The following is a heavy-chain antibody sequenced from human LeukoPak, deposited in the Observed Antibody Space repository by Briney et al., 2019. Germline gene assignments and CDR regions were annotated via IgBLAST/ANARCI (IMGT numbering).Heavy chain of an antibody. CDR1: GFSLSASGVG. Sequence: SGPTLVNPTQTLTLTCTFSGFSLSASGVGVGWIRQPPGKALEWLALIYWDDDKRYSPSLKSRLTITKDTSKNQVVLTMTNMLPVDTATYYCAHMSTMVRGVTYYFNYWGQGTLVTVSS. CDR2: IYWDDDK. V-gene: IGHV2-5*02. CDR3: AHMSTMVRGVTYYFNY. D-gene: IGHD3-10*01. J-gene: IGHJ4*02.